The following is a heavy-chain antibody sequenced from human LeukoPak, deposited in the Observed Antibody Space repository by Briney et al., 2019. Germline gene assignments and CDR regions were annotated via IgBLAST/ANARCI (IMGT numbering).Heavy chain of an antibody. J-gene: IGHJ5*02. V-gene: IGHV4-61*01. D-gene: IGHD2-2*01. CDR2: IYYSGST. CDR3: ARDLGTRRDQLYNWFDP. CDR1: GGSISSGSYY. Sequence: PSQTLSLTCTVSGGSISSGSYYWSWIRQPPGKGLEWIGYIYYSGSTNYNPSLKSRVTISVDTSKNQFSLKLSSVTAADTAVYYCARDLGTRRDQLYNWFDPWGQGTLVTVSS.